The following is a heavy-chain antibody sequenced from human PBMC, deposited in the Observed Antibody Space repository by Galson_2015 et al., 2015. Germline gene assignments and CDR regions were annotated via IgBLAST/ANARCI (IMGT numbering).Heavy chain of an antibody. Sequence: SLRLSCAASGFTVSSNYMSWVRQAPGKGLEWVSVIYSGGSTYYADSVKGRFTISRDNSKNTLYLQMNSLRAEDTAVYYCARVIGSYYYGSGSYNDAFDIWGQGTMVTVSS. CDR3: ARVIGSYYYGSGSYNDAFDI. D-gene: IGHD3-10*01. V-gene: IGHV3-53*01. CDR2: IYSGGST. J-gene: IGHJ3*02. CDR1: GFTVSSNY.